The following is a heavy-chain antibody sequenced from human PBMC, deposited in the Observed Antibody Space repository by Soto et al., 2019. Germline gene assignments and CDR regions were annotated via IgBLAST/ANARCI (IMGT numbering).Heavy chain of an antibody. D-gene: IGHD3-22*01. CDR2: FDPEDGET. J-gene: IGHJ4*02. Sequence: GASVKVSCEVCGYSLTELSMHWVRQAPRKGLEWMGGFDPEDGETIYAQKFRGRVTMTEDTSTDTAYMELSSLRSEDTAVYYCATSSYYYDSSGYYAYYFDYWGQGTLVTVS. CDR1: GYSLTELS. V-gene: IGHV1-24*01. CDR3: ATSSYYYDSSGYYAYYFDY.